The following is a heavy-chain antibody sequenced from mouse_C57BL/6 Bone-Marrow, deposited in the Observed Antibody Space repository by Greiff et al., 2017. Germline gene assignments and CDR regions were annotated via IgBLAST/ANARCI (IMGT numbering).Heavy chain of an antibody. CDR3: ARGGIDYYGSSPYWYCDV. D-gene: IGHD1-1*01. V-gene: IGHV1-81*01. J-gene: IGHJ1*03. Sequence: QVQLQQSGAELARPGASVKLSCKASGYTFTSYGISWVKQRTGQGLEWIGEIYPRSGNTYYNEKFKGKATLTADKSSSTAYMELRSLTSEDSAVYFCARGGIDYYGSSPYWYCDVWGTGTTVTVSS. CDR1: GYTFTSYG. CDR2: IYPRSGNT.